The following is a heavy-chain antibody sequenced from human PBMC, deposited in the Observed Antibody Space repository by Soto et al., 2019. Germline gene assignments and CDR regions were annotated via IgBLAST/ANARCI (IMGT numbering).Heavy chain of an antibody. CDR1: GFTFSSYA. Sequence: GGSLRLSCAASGFTFSSYAMHWVRQAPGKGLEWVAVISYDGSNKYYADSVKGRFTISRDNSKNTLYLQMNSLRAEDTAVYYCARGRRRYYDFWSGYSEKYYYYYGMDVWGQGTTVTVSS. J-gene: IGHJ6*02. CDR3: ARGRRRYYDFWSGYSEKYYYYYGMDV. D-gene: IGHD3-3*01. V-gene: IGHV3-30-3*01. CDR2: ISYDGSNK.